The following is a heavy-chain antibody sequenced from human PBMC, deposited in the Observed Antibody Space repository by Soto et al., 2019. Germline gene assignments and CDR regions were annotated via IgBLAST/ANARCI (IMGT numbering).Heavy chain of an antibody. Sequence: QVQLVESGGGVVQPGTSLRLSCEVSGITFRNYGMHWVRQAPGKGLEWVAIIWYDGSNRYYADSVKGRFTISRDNSKNTLYRKRDGRRAEATAVYYGARDWERYFDYWGQGTLVTVSS. J-gene: IGHJ4*02. CDR2: IWYDGSNR. V-gene: IGHV3-33*01. D-gene: IGHD1-26*01. CDR1: GITFRNYG. CDR3: ARDWERYFDY.